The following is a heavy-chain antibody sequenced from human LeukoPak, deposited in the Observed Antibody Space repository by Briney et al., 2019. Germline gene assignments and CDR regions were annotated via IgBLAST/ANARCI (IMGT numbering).Heavy chain of an antibody. CDR3: ARLGATSSGKYYFDY. D-gene: IGHD6-25*01. Sequence: QAGGSLRLSCAVSGFTIGSHFMGWVRHLPGKGLQCVAILEPSGSERNYVDSVKGRFSISRDNAQNSLSLQMNSLSADDTAVYYCARLGATSSGKYYFDYWGQGTLVTVSS. CDR1: GFTIGSHF. V-gene: IGHV3-7*01. J-gene: IGHJ4*02. CDR2: LEPSGSER.